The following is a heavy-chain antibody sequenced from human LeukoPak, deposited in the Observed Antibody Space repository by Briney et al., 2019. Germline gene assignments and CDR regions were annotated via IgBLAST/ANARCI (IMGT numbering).Heavy chain of an antibody. CDR1: GYTFTGYY. CDR3: ASGELGSFPGFDVYWFDP. V-gene: IGHV1-2*02. J-gene: IGHJ5*02. D-gene: IGHD1-26*01. Sequence: ASVKVSCKASGYTFTGYYMHWVRQAPGQGLEWMGWINPNSGGTNYAQKFQGRVTMTRDTSISTAYMELSRLRSDDTAVYYCASGELGSFPGFDVYWFDPWGQGTLVTVSS. CDR2: INPNSGGT.